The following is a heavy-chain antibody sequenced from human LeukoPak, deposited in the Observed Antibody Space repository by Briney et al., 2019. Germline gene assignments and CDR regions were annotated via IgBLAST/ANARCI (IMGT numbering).Heavy chain of an antibody. D-gene: IGHD3-22*01. CDR2: IYHSGST. J-gene: IGHJ4*02. CDR3: ARFLSGTGSSGYPD. Sequence: SETLSLTCAVYGGSFSGYYWSWIRQPPGKGLEWIGGIYHSGSTYYNPSLKSRVTISVDTSKNQFSLKLSSVTAADTAVYYCARFLSGTGSSGYPDWGQGTLVTVSS. CDR1: GGSFSGYY. V-gene: IGHV4-34*01.